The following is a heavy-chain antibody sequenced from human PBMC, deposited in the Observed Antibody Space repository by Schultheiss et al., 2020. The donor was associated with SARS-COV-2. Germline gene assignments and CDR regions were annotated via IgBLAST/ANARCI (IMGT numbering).Heavy chain of an antibody. J-gene: IGHJ6*02. CDR3: ARGYCSGGSCLYYYYGMDV. CDR1: GGSISSGYY. D-gene: IGHD2-15*01. V-gene: IGHV4-61*01. Sequence: SETLSLTCTVSGGSISSGYYWGWIRQPPGKGLEWIGYIYYSGSTNYNPSLKSRVTISVDTSKNQFSLKLSSVTAADTAVYYCARGYCSGGSCLYYYYGMDVWGQGTTVTVSS. CDR2: IYYSGST.